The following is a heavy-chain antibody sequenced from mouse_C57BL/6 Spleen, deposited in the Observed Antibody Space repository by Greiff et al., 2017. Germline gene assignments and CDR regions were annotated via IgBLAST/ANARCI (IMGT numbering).Heavy chain of an antibody. CDR1: GYSITSGYY. CDR2: ISYDGSN. D-gene: IGHD1-1*01. J-gene: IGHJ1*03. Sequence: EVKLMESGPGLVKPSQSLSLTCSVTGYSITSGYYWNWIRQFPGNKLEWMGYISYDGSNNYNPSLKNRISITRDTAKNQFFLKLNSVTTEDTATYYCARGRITTVVAPYWYFDVWGTGTTVTVSS. V-gene: IGHV3-6*01. CDR3: ARGRITTVVAPYWYFDV.